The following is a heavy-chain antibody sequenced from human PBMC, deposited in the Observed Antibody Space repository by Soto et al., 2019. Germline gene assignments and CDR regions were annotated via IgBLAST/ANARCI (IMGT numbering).Heavy chain of an antibody. CDR3: AREHVGDRGWFDP. D-gene: IGHD3-16*01. CDR2: ISYDGSNK. V-gene: IGHV3-30-3*01. J-gene: IGHJ5*02. CDR1: GFTFSSYA. Sequence: QVQLVESGGGVVQPGRSLRLSCAASGFTFSSYAMHWVRQAPGKGLEWVAVISYDGSNKYYADSVKGRFTISRDNSKNTLYLQMNSLRAEDTAVYYCAREHVGDRGWFDPWGQGTLVTVSS.